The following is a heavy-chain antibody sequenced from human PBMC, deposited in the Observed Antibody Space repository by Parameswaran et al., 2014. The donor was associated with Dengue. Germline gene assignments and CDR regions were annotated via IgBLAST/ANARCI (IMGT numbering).Heavy chain of an antibody. Sequence: WIRQPPGKALEWLAHIFSDDEKCYSTSLKSRLTISKDTFKSQVVLSMTNMDPVDTATYYCARTGYSQGSRYYYYMDVWGKGTTVTVSS. J-gene: IGHJ6*03. CDR3: ARTGYSQGSRYYYYMDV. CDR2: IFSDDEK. D-gene: IGHD5-18*01. V-gene: IGHV2-26*01.